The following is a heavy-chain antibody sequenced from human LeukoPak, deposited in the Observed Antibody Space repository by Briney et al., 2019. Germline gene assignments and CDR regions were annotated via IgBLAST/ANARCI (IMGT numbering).Heavy chain of an antibody. Sequence: GESLKISCKTSGYTFSHYWIGWVRQIPGQGLEWMGIIYAGDSDTRYSPSFQGQVTMSVDKSINTAYLQWSSLKASDTAMYYCARAQPPWGMVRGVNDYWGQGTLVTVSS. J-gene: IGHJ4*02. CDR3: ARAQPPWGMVRGVNDY. V-gene: IGHV5-51*01. CDR2: IYAGDSDT. D-gene: IGHD3-10*01. CDR1: GYTFSHYW.